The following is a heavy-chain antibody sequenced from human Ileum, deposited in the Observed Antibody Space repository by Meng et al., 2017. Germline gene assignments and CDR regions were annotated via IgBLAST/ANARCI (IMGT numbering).Heavy chain of an antibody. V-gene: IGHV3-48*03. CDR1: GFTFSDYE. D-gene: IGHD5-18*01. J-gene: IGHJ4*02. Sequence: GESLKISCTASGFTFSDYEINWVRQAPGKGLEWVSIISSSGGFVNYAASVKGRFTISRDNTNNSLYLQMNSLRAEDTALYYCARGLGYTYGYNYFDYWGQGTLVTVYS. CDR3: ARGLGYTYGYNYFDY. CDR2: ISSSGGFV.